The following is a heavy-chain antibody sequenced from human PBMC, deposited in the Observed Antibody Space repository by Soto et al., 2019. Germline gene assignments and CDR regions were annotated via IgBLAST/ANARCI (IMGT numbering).Heavy chain of an antibody. D-gene: IGHD6-13*01. CDR1: GYSFTTYW. V-gene: IGHV5-51*01. J-gene: IGHJ6*01. CDR2: IYPGDSDT. Sequence: GEALKISCKGSGYSFTTYWIGWVRQMPGKGLEGMVIIYPGDSDTRYSPSFQGQVTISADKSINATYLQWSSLKASDTAIYYCARQAAAGKYYYAMDVWGQGTTVTVSS. CDR3: ARQAAAGKYYYAMDV.